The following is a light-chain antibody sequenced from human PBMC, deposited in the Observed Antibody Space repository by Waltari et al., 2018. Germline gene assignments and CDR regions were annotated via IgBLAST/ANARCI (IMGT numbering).Light chain of an antibody. CDR3: QQYYNTPPT. J-gene: IGKJ1*01. V-gene: IGKV4-1*01. Sequence: DIVMTQSPDSLTVSPGERASINCRSSQSVSDHVNNKNYLAWYRQKPGQPPKLLISWASTREFGVPDRFSGSGSGTEFTLTLSSLPPEDLAVYYCQQYYNTPPTFGQGTKVEIK. CDR2: WAS. CDR1: QSVSDHVNNKNY.